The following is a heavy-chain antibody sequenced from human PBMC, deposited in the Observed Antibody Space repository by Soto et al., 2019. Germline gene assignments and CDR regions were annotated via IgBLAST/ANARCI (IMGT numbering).Heavy chain of an antibody. Sequence: SVKVSCKASGGTFSSYTISWVRQAPGQGLEWMGRIIPILGIANYAQKFQGRVTITADKSTSTAYMELSSLRSEDTAVYYCARDGSGWYRNFDYWGQGTLVTVSS. CDR2: IIPILGIA. D-gene: IGHD6-19*01. J-gene: IGHJ4*02. CDR3: ARDGSGWYRNFDY. V-gene: IGHV1-69*04. CDR1: GGTFSSYT.